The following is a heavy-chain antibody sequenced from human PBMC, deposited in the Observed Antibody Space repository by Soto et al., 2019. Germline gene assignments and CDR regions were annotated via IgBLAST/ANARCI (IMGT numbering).Heavy chain of an antibody. Sequence: QVPLVQSGGEVKKPGASVKLSCTASGYTFTSYGISWVRQAPGQGLEWMGWISAYKGKTNYAQNVQGRVTMTTDTATRTAYMDLRILRSDDTAVYYCARGGDVNYYHGMDVWGQGTTVTVSS. CDR1: GYTFTSYG. V-gene: IGHV1-18*01. J-gene: IGHJ6*02. D-gene: IGHD5-12*01. CDR3: ARGGDVNYYHGMDV. CDR2: ISAYKGKT.